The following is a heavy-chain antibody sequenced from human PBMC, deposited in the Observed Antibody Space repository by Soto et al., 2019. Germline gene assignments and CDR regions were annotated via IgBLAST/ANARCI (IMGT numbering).Heavy chain of an antibody. Sequence: VTRYWPASGYALTISDINWLRQDTGQGLEWMGWMNPNSGNTGYAQKFQGRVTMTRNTSISTAYMELSSLRSEDTAVYYCARVYDFWSGYWGGFDLWGQGTLVT. D-gene: IGHD3-3*01. CDR3: ARVYDFWSGYWGGFDL. CDR1: GYALTISD. CDR2: MNPNSGNT. V-gene: IGHV1-8*01. J-gene: IGHJ5*02.